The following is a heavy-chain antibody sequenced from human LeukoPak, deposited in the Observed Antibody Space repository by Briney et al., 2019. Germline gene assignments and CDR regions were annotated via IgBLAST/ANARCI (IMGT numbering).Heavy chain of an antibody. CDR3: ARLLQGTHYDTSGRYYYYYMDV. V-gene: IGHV4-61*02. Sequence: SQTLSLTCTVSGGSISSGSYYWSWIRQPAGKGLEWIGRIYTSGSTNYNPSLKSRVTISVDTSKNQFSLKLSSVTAADTAVYYCARLLQGTHYDTSGRYYYYYMDVWGKGTTVTISS. CDR1: GGSISSGSYY. D-gene: IGHD3-22*01. CDR2: IYTSGST. J-gene: IGHJ6*03.